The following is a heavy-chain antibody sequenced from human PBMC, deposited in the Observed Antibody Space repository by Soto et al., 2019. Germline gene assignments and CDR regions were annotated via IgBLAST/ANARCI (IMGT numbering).Heavy chain of an antibody. J-gene: IGHJ6*03. Sequence: QVQLVQSGAEVRKPGASVTVSCSASGDSFNDYYIHWVRQAPGQGFECMGWINPNGGVTKYAQKVPGWVGMTRDTSIRTVYMQLSRLRSDDTAVYYCARESRGATATLDYSYFYMDVWGTGTTVTVSS. D-gene: IGHD5-12*01. V-gene: IGHV1-2*04. CDR3: ARESRGATATLDYSYFYMDV. CDR1: GDSFNDYY. CDR2: INPNGGVT.